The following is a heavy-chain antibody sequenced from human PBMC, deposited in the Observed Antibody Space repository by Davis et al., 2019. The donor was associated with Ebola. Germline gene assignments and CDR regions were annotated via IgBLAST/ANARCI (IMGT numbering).Heavy chain of an antibody. D-gene: IGHD3-22*01. CDR3: ARDNDTTEDGYYGMDV. Sequence: SETLSLTCAVSGGSITSGGYSWSWIRQPPGKGLEWVGLVYHTGTFYNPSLKSRVAISRDRSKNQFSLKLSSVTAADTAVYYCARDNDTTEDGYYGMDVWGKGTTVTVSS. CDR1: GGSITSGGYS. V-gene: IGHV4-30-2*01. J-gene: IGHJ6*04. CDR2: VYHTGT.